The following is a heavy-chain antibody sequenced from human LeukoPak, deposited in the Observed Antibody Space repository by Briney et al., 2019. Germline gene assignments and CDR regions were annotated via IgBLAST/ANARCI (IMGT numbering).Heavy chain of an antibody. CDR1: GFTFSSNY. CDR2: IYSGGST. V-gene: IGHV3-53*01. D-gene: IGHD6-19*01. Sequence: GGSLRLSCAASGFTFSSNYMSWVRQAPGKGLEWVSVIYSGGSTYYADSVKGRFTISRDNSKNMLYLQMNSLRAEDTAVYYCARDRAVAGSGPEFGYWGQGTLVTVSS. J-gene: IGHJ4*02. CDR3: ARDRAVAGSGPEFGY.